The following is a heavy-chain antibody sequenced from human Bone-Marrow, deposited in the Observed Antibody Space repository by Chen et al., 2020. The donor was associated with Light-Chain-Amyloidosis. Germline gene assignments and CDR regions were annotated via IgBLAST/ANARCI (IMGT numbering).Heavy chain of an antibody. D-gene: IGHD2-21*01. CDR1: GYTFPNYW. J-gene: IGHJ4*02. V-gene: IGHV5-51*01. Sequence: XKPGESLKISCKGSGYTFPNYWIGWVRQMPGKGLEWMGVIYPDDSDARYSPSFGGPVTIXADKSIXXXXXXXXXXXXXDTAMYYCARRRDGYNFDYWGQGTLVTVSS. CDR2: IYPDDSDA. CDR3: ARRRDGYNFDY.